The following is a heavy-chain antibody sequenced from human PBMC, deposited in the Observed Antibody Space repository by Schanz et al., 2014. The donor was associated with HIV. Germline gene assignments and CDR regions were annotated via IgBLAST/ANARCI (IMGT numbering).Heavy chain of an antibody. D-gene: IGHD1-26*01. V-gene: IGHV3-15*01. CDR1: GLSFNDAW. CDR3: TAGDAWERAGS. J-gene: IGHJ5*02. CDR2: IKSRIDGGTT. Sequence: VQLVESGGGLVKPGGSLRLSCAASGLSFNDAWMTWVRQAPGKGLEWVGRIKSRIDGGTTDYAAPAKGRFTISRDDSKNTLFLQMNRLKTGDTAIYYCTAGDAWERAGSWGQGTLVTVSS.